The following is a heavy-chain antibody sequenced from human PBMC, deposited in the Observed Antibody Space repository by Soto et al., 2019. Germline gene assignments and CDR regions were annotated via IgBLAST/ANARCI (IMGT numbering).Heavy chain of an antibody. CDR1: GFSLSTCGVG. Sequence: QITLKESGPTLVKPTQTLTLTCTFSGFSLSTCGVGVGWIRQPPGKALEWLALIYWDDDKRYSPSLKSRLTITKDTSKNQVVLTMTNMDPVDTATYYCAHRPDDNYYGALFDYWGQGTLVTVSS. V-gene: IGHV2-5*02. CDR3: AHRPDDNYYGALFDY. D-gene: IGHD4-17*01. CDR2: IYWDDDK. J-gene: IGHJ4*02.